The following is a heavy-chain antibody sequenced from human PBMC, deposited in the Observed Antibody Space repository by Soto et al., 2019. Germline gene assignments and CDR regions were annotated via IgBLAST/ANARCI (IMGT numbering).Heavy chain of an antibody. D-gene: IGHD6-19*01. J-gene: IGHJ5*02. V-gene: IGHV4-61*01. CDR2: IYYSVIT. CDR3: ARHQWLVGVGWHDP. Sequence: SETLFLTCTVSVGSVSSGSNYFSWIRQPPGKGLEWIGYIYYSVITNYNPPLNSRVTISVDTSKNQFSLRLSSVTAEDTAVYYCARHQWLVGVGWHDPWGQGTLVGVSS. CDR1: VGSVSSGSNY.